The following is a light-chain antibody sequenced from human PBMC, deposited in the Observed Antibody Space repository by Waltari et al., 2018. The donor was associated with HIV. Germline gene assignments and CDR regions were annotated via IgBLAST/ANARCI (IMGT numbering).Light chain of an antibody. V-gene: IGKV1-5*03. Sequence: DIQMTQSPSTLSASVGDRVTITCRASQSIISWLAWYQQKPRKAPKLLIYTASTLQSGVPSRFSGSGSATKFTLTISSLQPDDFATYYCQQYNNHWTFGQGTKVEIK. J-gene: IGKJ1*01. CDR2: TAS. CDR3: QQYNNHWT. CDR1: QSIISW.